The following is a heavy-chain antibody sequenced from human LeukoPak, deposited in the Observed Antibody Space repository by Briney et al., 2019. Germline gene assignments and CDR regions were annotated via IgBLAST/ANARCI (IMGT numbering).Heavy chain of an antibody. CDR1: GYTFTGYY. CDR2: INPNSGGT. Sequence: GASVKVSCKASGYTFTGYYMHWVRQAPGQGLEWMGWINPNSGGTNYAQKFQGRVTMTRDTSISTAYMELSRLRSDDTAVYYCARSALTYYYDSSLLDYWGQGTLVTVSS. J-gene: IGHJ4*02. V-gene: IGHV1-2*02. CDR3: ARSALTYYYDSSLLDY. D-gene: IGHD3-22*01.